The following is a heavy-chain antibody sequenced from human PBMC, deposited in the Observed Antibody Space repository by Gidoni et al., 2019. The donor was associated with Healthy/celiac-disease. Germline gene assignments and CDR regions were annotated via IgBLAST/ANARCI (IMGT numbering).Heavy chain of an antibody. CDR3: AGDKDWNDWGHFDY. CDR1: GLTFSSDC. J-gene: IGHJ4*02. Sequence: EVKLVEPGGGWVQPGGSVRLSWAASGLTFSSDCMTWVRQGPGKGLEWVSYISGSSSTIYYADSVKGRFTIARDNAKNSLYLQMTSLGAEDAAVYYCAGDKDWNDWGHFDYWGQGTLVTVSS. V-gene: IGHV3-48*01. D-gene: IGHD1-1*01. CDR2: ISGSSSTI.